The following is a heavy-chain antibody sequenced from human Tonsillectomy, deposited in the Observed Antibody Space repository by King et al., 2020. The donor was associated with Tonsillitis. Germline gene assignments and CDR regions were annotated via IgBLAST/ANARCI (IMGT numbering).Heavy chain of an antibody. Sequence: VQLVESGGGLVQPGGSLRLSCAASGFTFSSYDMHWVRQATGKGLEWVSAIGTAGDTYYPGSVKGRFTISRENAKNSLYLQMNSLRAGDTAVYYCARGRYCSGGSCYPGPDDDWFDPWGQGTLVTVSS. D-gene: IGHD2-15*01. J-gene: IGHJ5*02. CDR2: IGTAGDT. CDR1: GFTFSSYD. V-gene: IGHV3-13*04. CDR3: ARGRYCSGGSCYPGPDDDWFDP.